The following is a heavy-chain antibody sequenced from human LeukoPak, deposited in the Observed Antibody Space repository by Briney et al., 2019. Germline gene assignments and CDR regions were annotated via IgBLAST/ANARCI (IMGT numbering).Heavy chain of an antibody. J-gene: IGHJ4*02. V-gene: IGHV3-30*03. D-gene: IGHD5-12*01. Sequence: GRSLRLSCAASGFTFSSYGMHWVRQAPGKGLEWVAVISYDGSNKYYADSVKGRFTISRDNAKNSLYLQMNSLRAEDTAVYYCARGEVDIVATIPPFDYWGQGTLVTVSS. CDR3: ARGEVDIVATIPPFDY. CDR1: GFTFSSYG. CDR2: ISYDGSNK.